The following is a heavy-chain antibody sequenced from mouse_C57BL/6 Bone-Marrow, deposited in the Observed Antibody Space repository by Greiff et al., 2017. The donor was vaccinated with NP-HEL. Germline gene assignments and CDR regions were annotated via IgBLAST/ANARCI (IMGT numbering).Heavy chain of an antibody. CDR1: GFTFSDYY. J-gene: IGHJ1*03. Sequence: DVKLVESGGGLVQPGGSLKLSCAASGFTFSDYYMYWVRQTPEKRLEWVAYISNGGGSTYYPDTVQGRFTISGDNAKNTLYLQMSRLKSEDTAMDYCARHGELGPWYFDVWGTGTTVTVSS. CDR2: ISNGGGST. D-gene: IGHD4-1*01. CDR3: ARHGELGPWYFDV. V-gene: IGHV5-12*01.